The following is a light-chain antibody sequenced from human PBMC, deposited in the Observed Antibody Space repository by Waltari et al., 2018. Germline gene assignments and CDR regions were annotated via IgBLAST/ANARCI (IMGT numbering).Light chain of an antibody. Sequence: DIVMTQSPDSLAVSLGERATINCKSSQSVLYRSNNKHYLAWYQQKPGQPPKLLIYWASTRESGVPDRFSGSGSGTDFTLTISSLQAEDVAVYYCQQYYSTPDTFGQGTKVEIK. J-gene: IGKJ1*01. CDR3: QQYYSTPDT. V-gene: IGKV4-1*01. CDR1: QSVLYRSNNKHY. CDR2: WAS.